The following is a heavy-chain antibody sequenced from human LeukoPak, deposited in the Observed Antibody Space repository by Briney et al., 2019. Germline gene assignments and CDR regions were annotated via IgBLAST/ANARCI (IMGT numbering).Heavy chain of an antibody. V-gene: IGHV3-11*01. CDR2: ISSSGSTI. Sequence: PGGSLRLSCAASGFTFSDYYMSWIRQAPGKGLEWVSYISSSGSTIYYADSVKGRFTISRDNAKNSLYLQMSSLRAEDTAVYYCASTYSSGWLPPHDAFDIWGQGTMVTVSS. J-gene: IGHJ3*02. CDR3: ASTYSSGWLPPHDAFDI. CDR1: GFTFSDYY. D-gene: IGHD6-19*01.